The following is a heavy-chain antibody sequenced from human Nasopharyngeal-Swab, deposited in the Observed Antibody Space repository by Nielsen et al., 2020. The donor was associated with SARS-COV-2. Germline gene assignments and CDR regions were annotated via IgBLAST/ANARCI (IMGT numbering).Heavy chain of an antibody. CDR2: IDPSKSYI. D-gene: IGHD1-1*01. CDR3: ARGILGYNAYKNFYYYYMDV. J-gene: IGHJ6*03. V-gene: IGHV5-10-1*01. CDR1: GYSFTSYW. Sequence: EESLKISCEASGYSFTSYWITWVRHMPGIGLQWLGRIDPSKSYINYSPSFQDHVTISADKSITTAYLQWSSLKASDTAIYYCARGILGYNAYKNFYYYYMDVWGKGTTVTVSS.